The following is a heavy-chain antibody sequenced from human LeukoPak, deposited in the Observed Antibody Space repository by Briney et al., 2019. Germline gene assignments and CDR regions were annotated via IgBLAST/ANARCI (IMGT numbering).Heavy chain of an antibody. J-gene: IGHJ4*02. CDR2: ISGSGGST. Sequence: AGGSLRLSCAASGFTFSRYWMHWVRQAPGKGLEWVSAISGSGGSTYYADSVKGRFTISRDNSKNTLYLQMNSLRAEDTAVYYCALRSGYYWGQGTLVTVSS. D-gene: IGHD3-22*01. V-gene: IGHV3-23*01. CDR1: GFTFSRYW. CDR3: ALRSGYY.